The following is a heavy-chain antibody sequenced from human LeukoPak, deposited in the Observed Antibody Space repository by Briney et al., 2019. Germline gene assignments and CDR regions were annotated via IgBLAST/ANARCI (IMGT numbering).Heavy chain of an antibody. CDR3: ARDSGYDYWFDP. CDR1: GGSISSYY. CDR2: IYYSGST. Sequence: SETLSLTCTVSGGSISSYYWSWIRQPPGKGLEWIGYIYYSGSTNYNPSLKSRVTISVDTSKNRFSLKLSSVTAADTAVYYCARDSGYDYWFDPWGQGTLVTVSS. J-gene: IGHJ5*02. V-gene: IGHV4-59*01. D-gene: IGHD5-12*01.